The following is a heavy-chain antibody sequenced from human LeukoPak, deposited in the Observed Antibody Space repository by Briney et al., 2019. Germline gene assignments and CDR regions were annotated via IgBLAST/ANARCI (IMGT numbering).Heavy chain of an antibody. CDR2: IYYSGST. D-gene: IGHD3-22*01. V-gene: IGHV4-59*01. J-gene: IGHJ4*02. CDR3: ARGKPTFNYYDSSGYYSFYFDY. Sequence: SETLSLTCTVSGGSMSSYYWSWIRQPPGKGLEWTGHIYYSGSTNNNPSLKSRVTISVDTSKNQFSLKLSSMTAADTAVYYCARGKPTFNYYDSSGYYSFYFDYWGQGTLVTVSS. CDR1: GGSMSSYY.